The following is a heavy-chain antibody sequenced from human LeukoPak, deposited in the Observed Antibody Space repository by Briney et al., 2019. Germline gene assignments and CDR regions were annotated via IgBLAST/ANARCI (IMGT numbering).Heavy chain of an antibody. Sequence: ASVKVSCKASGYTFTSYGISWVRQAPGQGLEWMGIINPSGGSTSYAQKFQGRVTMTRDTSTSTVYMELSSLRSENTAVYYCATPNSSGWLTFDYWGQGTLVTVSS. CDR2: INPSGGST. D-gene: IGHD6-19*01. V-gene: IGHV1-46*01. CDR3: ATPNSSGWLTFDY. CDR1: GYTFTSYG. J-gene: IGHJ4*02.